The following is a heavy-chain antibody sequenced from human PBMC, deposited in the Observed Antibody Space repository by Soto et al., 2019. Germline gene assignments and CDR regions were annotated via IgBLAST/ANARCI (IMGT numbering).Heavy chain of an antibody. CDR2: ISYDGSNK. D-gene: IGHD6-19*01. J-gene: IGHJ4*02. V-gene: IGHV3-30*18. Sequence: QVQLVESGGGVVQPGRSLRLSCAASGFTFISYGMHWVRQAPGKGLEWVAVISYDGSNKYYADSVKGRFTISRENSKNTLYLQMNSLRAEDTAVYYCAKDRSPGIAVAGLDYWGQGTLVTVSS. CDR1: GFTFISYG. CDR3: AKDRSPGIAVAGLDY.